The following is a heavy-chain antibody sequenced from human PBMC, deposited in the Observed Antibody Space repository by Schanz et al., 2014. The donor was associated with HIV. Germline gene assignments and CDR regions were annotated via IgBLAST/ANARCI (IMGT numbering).Heavy chain of an antibody. CDR2: ISISGETT. CDR3: ANEEAPNDY. V-gene: IGHV3-23*01. J-gene: IGHJ4*02. Sequence: EVQLLESGGGLVQPGESLRLSCAVSGFRFSSHAMTWVRQAPGKGLEWVSGISISGETTYYADSVKGRFTISRDNSKNTLHLQMNSLRVEDTAVYYCANEEAPNDYWGQGTLVTVSS. CDR1: GFRFSSHA.